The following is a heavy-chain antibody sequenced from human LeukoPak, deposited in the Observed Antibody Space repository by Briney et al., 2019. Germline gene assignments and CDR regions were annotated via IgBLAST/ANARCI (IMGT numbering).Heavy chain of an antibody. CDR2: IYYSGST. J-gene: IGHJ4*02. V-gene: IGHV4-59*08. D-gene: IGHD3-16*01. CDR1: GGSISSYY. CDR3: ASAPDYDYVWGSHLD. Sequence: KPSETLSLTCTVSGGSISSYYWSWIRQPPGKGLEWIGYIYYSGSTNYNPSLKSRVTISVDTSKNQFSLKLSSVTAADTAVYYCASAPDYDYVWGSHLDWGQGTLVTVSS.